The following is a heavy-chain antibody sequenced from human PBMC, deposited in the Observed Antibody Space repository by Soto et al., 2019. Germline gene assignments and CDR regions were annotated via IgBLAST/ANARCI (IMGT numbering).Heavy chain of an antibody. D-gene: IGHD6-19*01. V-gene: IGHV3-7*05. Sequence: EVQLVESGGGLVQPGGSLRLSCAASGFMFSAYEMNWVRQAPGKGLEWVANIKQDGSEKWYVGSVKGRFTISRDNAKNSLYLQMNSLRDDDTAVYFCATGGTWLDFEYWGQGTLVTVSS. J-gene: IGHJ4*02. CDR2: IKQDGSEK. CDR1: GFMFSAYE. CDR3: ATGGTWLDFEY.